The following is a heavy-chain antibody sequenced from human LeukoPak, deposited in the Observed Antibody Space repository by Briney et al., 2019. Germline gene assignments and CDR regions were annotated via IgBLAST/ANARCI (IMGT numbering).Heavy chain of an antibody. CDR3: TRVRLVTRSLDY. V-gene: IGHV3-72*01. CDR2: TTNKANSYST. CDR1: GFTFGDYA. J-gene: IGHJ4*02. Sequence: PGGSLRLSCTASGFTFGDYAMTWVRQAPGKGLEWVGRTTNKANSYSTQYAASVKGRFTISRDDSKNSLYLQMNSLKTEDTAVYFCTRVRLVTRSLDYWGQGTLVTVSS. D-gene: IGHD2-21*02.